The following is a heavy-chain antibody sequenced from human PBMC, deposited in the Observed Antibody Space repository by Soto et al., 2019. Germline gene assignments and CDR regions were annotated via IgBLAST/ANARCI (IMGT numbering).Heavy chain of an antibody. CDR1: GGSISSYY. CDR3: SPYKPNYYYGMDV. Sequence: SETLSLTCTVSGGSISSYYWSWIRQPPGKGLEWIGYIYYSGSTNYNPSLKSRVTISVDTSKNQFSLKLSSVTAAATAVYYWSPYKPNYYYGMDVWGQGTTGTVS. V-gene: IGHV4-59*01. D-gene: IGHD1-20*01. CDR2: IYYSGST. J-gene: IGHJ6*02.